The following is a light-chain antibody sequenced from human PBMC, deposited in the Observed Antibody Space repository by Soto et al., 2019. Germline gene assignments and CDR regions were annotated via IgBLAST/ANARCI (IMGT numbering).Light chain of an antibody. CDR2: EVS. Sequence: QSVLTQPASVSGSPGQSITISCTGTSSDVGAYYYVSWYRQHPGTAPELMIYEVSNRPSGVSNRFSGSKSGNTASLTISGLQTEDEADYYCCSYAGSRTYLFGTGTKLTVL. CDR1: SSDVGAYYY. J-gene: IGLJ1*01. V-gene: IGLV2-14*01. CDR3: CSYAGSRTYL.